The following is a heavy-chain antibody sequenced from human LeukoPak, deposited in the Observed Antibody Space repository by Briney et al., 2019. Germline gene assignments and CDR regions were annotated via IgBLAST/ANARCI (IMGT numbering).Heavy chain of an antibody. Sequence: PGGSLRLSCAASGFTFSSYAMHWVRQAPGKGLEWVAVISYDGSNKYYADSVKGRFTISRDNSKNTLCLQMNSLRAEDTAVYYCARDMNYENFDYWGQGTLVTVSS. CDR2: ISYDGSNK. CDR1: GFTFSSYA. V-gene: IGHV3-30-3*01. J-gene: IGHJ4*02. D-gene: IGHD1-7*01. CDR3: ARDMNYENFDY.